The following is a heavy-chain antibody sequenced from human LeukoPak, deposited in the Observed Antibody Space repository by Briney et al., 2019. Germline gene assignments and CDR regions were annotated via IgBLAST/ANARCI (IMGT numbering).Heavy chain of an antibody. J-gene: IGHJ4*02. CDR1: DGSITGYY. V-gene: IGHV4-59*01. Sequence: SETLSLTCTVSDGSITGYYWSWIRQSPGKELEWIGYIFDSGSTNYNPSLQSRVTISVDTSKNYFSLKLRSVTAADTAVYYCARGPITFIRGGHFDYWGQGALVTVSS. D-gene: IGHD3-10*01. CDR3: ARGPITFIRGGHFDY. CDR2: IFDSGST.